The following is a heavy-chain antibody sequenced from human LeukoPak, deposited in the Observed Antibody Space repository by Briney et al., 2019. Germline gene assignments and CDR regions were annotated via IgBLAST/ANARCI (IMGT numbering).Heavy chain of an antibody. CDR1: GYTFTSYG. D-gene: IGHD6-19*01. Sequence: GASVKVSCKASGYTFTSYGISWVRQAPGQGLEWMGWISAYNGNTNYAQKLRGRVTMTTDTSTSTAYMELRSLRSDDTAVYYCARTKSYSSGWYDPLSYFDYWGQGTLVTVSS. V-gene: IGHV1-18*01. CDR3: ARTKSYSSGWYDPLSYFDY. J-gene: IGHJ4*02. CDR2: ISAYNGNT.